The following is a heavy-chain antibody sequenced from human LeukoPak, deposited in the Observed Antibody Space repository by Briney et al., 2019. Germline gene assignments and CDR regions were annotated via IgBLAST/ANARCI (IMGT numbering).Heavy chain of an antibody. CDR3: AFSGSYGVY. D-gene: IGHD1-26*01. CDR1: GFMFSNYN. CDR2: ISSSSSTI. V-gene: IGHV3-48*01. J-gene: IGHJ4*02. Sequence: PGGSLRLSCAASGFMFSNYNMNWVRQAPGKGLECVSYISSSSSTIYYADSVKGRFTISRDNAKISVYLQMNSLRAEDTAVFYCAFSGSYGVYWGQGTLVTVSS.